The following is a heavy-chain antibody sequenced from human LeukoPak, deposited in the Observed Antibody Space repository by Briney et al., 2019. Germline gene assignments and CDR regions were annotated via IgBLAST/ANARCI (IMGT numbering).Heavy chain of an antibody. Sequence: PGGSLRLSCTASGFTFGDYAMSWVRQAPGKGLEWVSSISSSSSYIYYADSVKGRFTISRDNAKNSLYLQMNSLRAEDTAVYYCARGGDYSGWFDPWGRGTLVTVSS. CDR1: GFTFGDYA. J-gene: IGHJ5*02. CDR2: ISSSSSYI. D-gene: IGHD1-26*01. V-gene: IGHV3-21*01. CDR3: ARGGDYSGWFDP.